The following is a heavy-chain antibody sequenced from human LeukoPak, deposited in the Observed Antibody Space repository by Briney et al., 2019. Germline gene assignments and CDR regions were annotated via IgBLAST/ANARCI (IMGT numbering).Heavy chain of an antibody. V-gene: IGHV4-59*11. Sequence: SETLSLTCVVSGGSLSTHHWSWIRQSPGRGLEWIGYISDSGSTNYNPSLKSRVTISVDTSKNQFSLMLSSVTAADTAVYYCARGYDSSAYYPFNYWGQGALVTVSS. CDR3: ARGYDSSAYYPFNY. D-gene: IGHD3-22*01. J-gene: IGHJ4*02. CDR2: ISDSGST. CDR1: GGSLSTHH.